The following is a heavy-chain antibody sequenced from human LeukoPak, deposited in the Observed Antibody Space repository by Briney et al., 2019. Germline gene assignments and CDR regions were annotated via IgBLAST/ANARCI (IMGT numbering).Heavy chain of an antibody. D-gene: IGHD3-22*01. J-gene: IGHJ3*02. V-gene: IGHV3-21*01. CDR3: ARNSSYYYDSSGSRAAFDI. Sequence: GGSLRLSCAASGFTFSSYSMNWVRQAPGKGLEWVSSISSSSSYIYYADSVKGRFTISRDNAKNSLYLQMNSLRAEDTAVYYCARNSSYYYDSSGSRAAFDIWGQGTMVTVSS. CDR2: ISSSSSYI. CDR1: GFTFSSYS.